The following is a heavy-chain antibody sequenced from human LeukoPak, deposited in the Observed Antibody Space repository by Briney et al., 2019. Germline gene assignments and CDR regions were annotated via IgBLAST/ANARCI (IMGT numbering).Heavy chain of an antibody. CDR3: ASGSYAVFDY. J-gene: IGHJ4*02. CDR2: IYTSGST. Sequence: SETLSLTCTVSGGSISNYYWNWIRQPAGKGLEWIGRIYTSGSTNYNPSLKSRVTISVDTSKNQFSLKLSSVAAADTAVYYCASGSYAVFDYWGQGTLVTVSS. CDR1: GGSISNYY. D-gene: IGHD1-26*01. V-gene: IGHV4-4*07.